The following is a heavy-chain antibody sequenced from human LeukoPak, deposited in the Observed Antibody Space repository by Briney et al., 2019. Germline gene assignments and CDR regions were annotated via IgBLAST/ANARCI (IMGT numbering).Heavy chain of an antibody. CDR2: INDDGSAT. D-gene: IGHD2-8*01. Sequence: GGSLRLSCAASGFTFSNYWMHWVRQVPGKGLVWVSRINDDGSATFYADSVKGRFTISRDNAKNTLYLQMNSLRAEDTAVYYCAKDRGALGYCTNGVCYDFDYWGQGTLVTVSS. CDR1: GFTFSNYW. J-gene: IGHJ4*02. CDR3: AKDRGALGYCTNGVCYDFDY. V-gene: IGHV3-74*01.